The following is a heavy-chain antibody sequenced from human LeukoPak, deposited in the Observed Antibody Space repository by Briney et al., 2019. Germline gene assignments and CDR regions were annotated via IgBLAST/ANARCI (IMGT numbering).Heavy chain of an antibody. D-gene: IGHD1-14*01. CDR1: GRSISSYH. Sequence: KPSETLSLTCTVSGRSISSYHWSWIRQPPGKGLEWIGYIYYSGSTNYNPSLKSRVTISVDTSKKQFSLKLSSVTAADTAVYYCARAGTPDYYYYMDVWGKGTTVTVSS. V-gene: IGHV4-59*01. CDR2: IYYSGST. J-gene: IGHJ6*03. CDR3: ARAGTPDYYYYMDV.